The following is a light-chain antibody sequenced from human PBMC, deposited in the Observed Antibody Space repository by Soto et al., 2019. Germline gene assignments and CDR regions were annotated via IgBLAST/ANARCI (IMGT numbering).Light chain of an antibody. CDR1: SSDVGGYNY. Sequence: QSALTQPASVSGSPGQSITISCTGTSSDVGGYNYVSWYQQHPGKAPKLMIYDVSNRPSGVSNRFSGSKSGNTASLNISGLQAEDEADYYCSSYTSSSTPPVVFGGGTKLTVL. V-gene: IGLV2-14*01. CDR2: DVS. J-gene: IGLJ2*01. CDR3: SSYTSSSTPPVV.